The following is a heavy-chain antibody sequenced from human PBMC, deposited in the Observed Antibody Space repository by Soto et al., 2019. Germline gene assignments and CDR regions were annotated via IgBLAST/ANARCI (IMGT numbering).Heavy chain of an antibody. J-gene: IGHJ4*02. D-gene: IGHD3-10*01. CDR3: VRGRGPMNRGYFYS. CDR1: GFKFDDFA. V-gene: IGHV3-9*01. CDR2: INWNSGEK. Sequence: VQMVESGGGLVKPGMALRLSCVTSGFKFDDFAMHWVRQGQGKGLGWVAGINWNSGEKDYGECAKGRFVISRDNGKRSLDLQMNSLRPEDTAVYYCVRGRGPMNRGYFYSWGRGTLVTVSP.